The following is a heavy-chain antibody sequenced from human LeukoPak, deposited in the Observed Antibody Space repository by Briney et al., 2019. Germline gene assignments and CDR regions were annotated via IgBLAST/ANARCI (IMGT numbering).Heavy chain of an antibody. CDR3: ARDVIDYDSSGGLDV. D-gene: IGHD3-22*01. V-gene: IGHV3-33*01. J-gene: IGHJ6*02. CDR1: GFTFRSYG. Sequence: QPGGPLRLSCAASGFTFRSYGMHWVSQAPGKGLEWVAVTWYDGSRKYYADSVKGRFTISRDNSKNALFLQMNSLRAEDTAVYYCARDVIDYDSSGGLDVWGQGTTVTVSS. CDR2: TWYDGSRK.